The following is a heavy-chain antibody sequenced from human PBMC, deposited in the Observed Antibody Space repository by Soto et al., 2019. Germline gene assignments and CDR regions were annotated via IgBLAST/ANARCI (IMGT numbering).Heavy chain of an antibody. CDR1: GFSLSTSWAA. CDR2: IYWDGDK. V-gene: IGHV2-5*02. J-gene: IGHJ5*02. Sequence: QINLIESGPTLVKPTQTLTLTCTFSGFSLSTSWAAVGWVRQPPGRALGGLALIYWDGDKRYNASLGNRLTITKDTSMNQVVLTLTNVDPADTATYYCAHRATMTIFGLIIDNGIWFDPWGQGTRVIVSS. D-gene: IGHD3-3*01. CDR3: AHRATMTIFGLIIDNGIWFDP.